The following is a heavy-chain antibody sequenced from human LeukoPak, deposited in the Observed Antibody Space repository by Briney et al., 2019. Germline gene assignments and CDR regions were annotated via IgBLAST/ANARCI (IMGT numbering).Heavy chain of an antibody. CDR1: RGTFSSYA. Sequence: GASVKVSCKASRGTFSSYAINWVRQAPGQGLEWMGGIIPIFGTTNYAQNFQGRVTITADKSTSAAYIELSSLRSEDTAVYYCARAETSPKYYNSITYFNYWGQGTLVTVSS. CDR3: ARAETSPKYYNSITYFNY. CDR2: IIPIFGTT. V-gene: IGHV1-69*06. D-gene: IGHD2/OR15-2a*01. J-gene: IGHJ4*02.